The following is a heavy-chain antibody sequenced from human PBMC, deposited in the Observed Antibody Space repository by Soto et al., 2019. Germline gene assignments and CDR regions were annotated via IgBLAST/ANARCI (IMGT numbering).Heavy chain of an antibody. CDR2: IYWNDDK. J-gene: IGHJ4*02. Sequence: QITLKESGPTLVKPTQTLTLTCTFSGFSLSTSGVGVGWIRQPPGKALEWLALIYWNDDKCYSPSLKSRLTITKDTSKNQVVLTMTNMDPVDTATYYCAHLRRPIVVVPAAMGLFDYWGQGTLVTVSS. CDR3: AHLRRPIVVVPAAMGLFDY. D-gene: IGHD2-2*01. V-gene: IGHV2-5*01. CDR1: GFSLSTSGVG.